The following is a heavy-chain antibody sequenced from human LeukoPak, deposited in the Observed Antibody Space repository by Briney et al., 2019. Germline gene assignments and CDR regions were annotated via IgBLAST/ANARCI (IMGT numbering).Heavy chain of an antibody. J-gene: IGHJ5*02. Sequence: GGSLRLSCAASGFTFSSYAMHWVRQAPGKGLEYVPAISSNGGSTYYANSVKGRFTISRDNSKNTLYLQMGSLRAEDMAVYYCARDEGSSWPSVGWFDPWGQGTLVTVSS. CDR1: GFTFSSYA. V-gene: IGHV3-64*01. D-gene: IGHD6-13*01. CDR2: ISSNGGST. CDR3: ARDEGSSWPSVGWFDP.